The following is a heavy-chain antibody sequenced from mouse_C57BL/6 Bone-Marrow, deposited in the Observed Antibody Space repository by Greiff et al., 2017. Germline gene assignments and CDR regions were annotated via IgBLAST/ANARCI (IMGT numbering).Heavy chain of an antibody. CDR2: IYPRAGST. J-gene: IGHJ4*01. D-gene: IGHD1-1*01. CDR1: GYTFTSYD. V-gene: IGHV1-85*01. Sequence: QVQLKQSGPELVKPGASVKLSCKASGYTFTSYDINWVKQRPGQGLEWIGWIYPRAGSTKYNEKFKGKATLTVDTSSSTAYMQLHSLTSEDAAVYFCARPITTVVATGAMDYWGQGTSVTVSS. CDR3: ARPITTVVATGAMDY.